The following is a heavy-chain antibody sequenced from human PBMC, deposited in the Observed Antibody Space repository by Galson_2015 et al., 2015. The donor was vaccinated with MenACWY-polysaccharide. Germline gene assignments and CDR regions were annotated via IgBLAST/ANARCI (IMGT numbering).Heavy chain of an antibody. Sequence: SVKVSCKASGGTFSIFAISWVRQAPGQRLEWMGGLLPIYGTPNYAQKFQGRVTITADESTSTAYMELSSLTSEDTAVFYCATSNADVYCSGGSCYLDSWGQGTLVTVSS. J-gene: IGHJ4*02. CDR1: GGTFSIFA. V-gene: IGHV1-69*13. CDR2: LLPIYGTP. D-gene: IGHD2-15*01. CDR3: ATSNADVYCSGGSCYLDS.